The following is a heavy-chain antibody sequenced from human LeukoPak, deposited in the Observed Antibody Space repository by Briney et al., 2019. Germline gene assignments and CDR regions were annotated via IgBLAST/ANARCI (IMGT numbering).Heavy chain of an antibody. CDR3: ARTSKWELLHFDY. V-gene: IGHV4-39*07. J-gene: IGHJ4*02. Sequence: SETLSLTCTVSGGSIRNSNYYWGWIRQPPGKGLEWIGSIFYGGDTYYNPSLKSRVTLSVDTSENLFSLKVSSVTAADTAVYYCARTSKWELLHFDYWGQGTLVTVSS. D-gene: IGHD1-26*01. CDR2: IFYGGDT. CDR1: GGSIRNSNYY.